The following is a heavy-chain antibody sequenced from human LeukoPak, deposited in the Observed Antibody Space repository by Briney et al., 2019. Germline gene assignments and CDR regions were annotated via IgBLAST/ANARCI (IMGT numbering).Heavy chain of an antibody. CDR1: GFTSSDYY. CDR3: VRGGPYGDYDAY. Sequence: GGSLRLSCAVSGFTSSDYYMSWIRQAPGKGMECVSYISSDSSYTNYADSVRGRFTIFRANAKNSLYLQMNSLRAEDTAVYYFVRGGPYGDYDAYWGQGTLVTVSS. V-gene: IGHV3-11*06. CDR2: ISSDSSYT. D-gene: IGHD4-17*01. J-gene: IGHJ4*02.